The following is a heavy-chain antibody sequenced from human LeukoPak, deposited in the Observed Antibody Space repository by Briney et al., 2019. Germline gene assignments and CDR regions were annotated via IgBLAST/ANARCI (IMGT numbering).Heavy chain of an antibody. V-gene: IGHV3-23*01. CDR2: ISGSGGST. D-gene: IGHD3-22*01. CDR1: GFTFSSYA. J-gene: IGHJ4*02. CDR3: AKDGYDSSGYCTTPFDY. Sequence: TGGSLRLSCAASGFTFSSYAMSWVRQAPGKGLEWVSAISGSGGSTYYADSVKGRFTISRDNSKNTLYLQMNSLRAEDTAVYYCAKDGYDSSGYCTTPFDYWGQGTLVTVSS.